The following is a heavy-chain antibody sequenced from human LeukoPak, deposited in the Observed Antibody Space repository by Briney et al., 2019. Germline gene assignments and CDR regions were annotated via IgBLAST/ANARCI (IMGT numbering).Heavy chain of an antibody. CDR1: VFTFSSYA. CDR3: AREKPTVIS. D-gene: IGHD4-17*01. V-gene: IGHV3-23*01. Sequence: GGSLRLSCAAWVFTFSSYAMSWVRQAPGKGLEWFSAISGSGGSTNYADSVKGRFTIPRDNAKNSLYLKMNSLRAEDTSVYYCAREKPTVISWGRGTLVTVSS. CDR2: ISGSGGST. J-gene: IGHJ4*02.